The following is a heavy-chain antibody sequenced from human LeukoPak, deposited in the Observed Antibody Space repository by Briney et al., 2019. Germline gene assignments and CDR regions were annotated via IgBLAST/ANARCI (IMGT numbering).Heavy chain of an antibody. CDR1: GYTFTSYY. V-gene: IGHV1-18*04. J-gene: IGHJ4*02. CDR3: ARDGTSTDDY. CDR2: ISGNNDNP. D-gene: IGHD2-2*01. Sequence: EASVKVSCKASGYTFTSYYMHWVRQAPGQGLEWMGWISGNNDNPNYGQKFQGRLTVTTDSSTNTAYMELRNLRSDDTAVYYCARDGTSTDDYWGQGTLVTVSS.